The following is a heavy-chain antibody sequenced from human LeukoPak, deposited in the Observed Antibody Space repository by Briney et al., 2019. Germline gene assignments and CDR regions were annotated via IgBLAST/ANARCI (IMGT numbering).Heavy chain of an antibody. CDR1: GGTFSSYA. Sequence: ASVKVSCKASGGTFSSYAISWVRQAPGQGLEWMGGIIPIFGTANYAQKFQGRVTITADESTSTAYMELSSLRSEDTAVYYCAIGCNYDFWSGHIYYYGMDVWGQGTTVTVSS. V-gene: IGHV1-69*01. J-gene: IGHJ6*02. D-gene: IGHD3-3*01. CDR3: AIGCNYDFWSGHIYYYGMDV. CDR2: IIPIFGTA.